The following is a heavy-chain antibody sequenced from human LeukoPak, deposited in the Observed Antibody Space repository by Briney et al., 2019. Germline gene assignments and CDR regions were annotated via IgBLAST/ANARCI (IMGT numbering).Heavy chain of an antibody. Sequence: ASVKVSCKASGYTFTGYYMHWVRQAPGQGLEWMGRINPNSGGTNYAQKFQGRVTMTRDTSISTAYMEVRRMRSDDTAVYYCARDGVVRGVIIYWGQGTPVTVSS. CDR1: GYTFTGYY. V-gene: IGHV1-2*06. CDR3: ARDGVVRGVIIY. D-gene: IGHD3-10*01. J-gene: IGHJ4*02. CDR2: INPNSGGT.